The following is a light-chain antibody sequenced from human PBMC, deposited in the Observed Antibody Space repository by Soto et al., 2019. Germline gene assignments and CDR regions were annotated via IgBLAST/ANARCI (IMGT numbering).Light chain of an antibody. Sequence: QSVLTQPASVSGSPGQSITISCTGTSSDVGGYNYVSWYQQHPGKAPKLMICDVSNRPSGVSNRFSGSKSGNTASLTISGLQAEDEADYYCSSYTSRSSSTYVFGTGTKLTVL. CDR3: SSYTSRSSSTYV. CDR2: DVS. CDR1: SSDVGGYNY. J-gene: IGLJ1*01. V-gene: IGLV2-14*01.